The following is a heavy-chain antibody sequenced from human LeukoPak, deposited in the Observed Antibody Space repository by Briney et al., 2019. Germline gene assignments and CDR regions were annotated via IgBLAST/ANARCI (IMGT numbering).Heavy chain of an antibody. CDR1: GYSFTDYY. CDR2: INPNSDDT. CDR3: ARWGSDFYYYMDV. Sequence: ASVKVSCKASGYSFTDYYIQWVRQAPGQGLEWMGWINPNSDDTNYARKFQGRVTMTRDTSISTVYMELRWLKSDDTAVYYCARWGSDFYYYMDVWGKGTMVTVSS. D-gene: IGHD3-16*01. J-gene: IGHJ6*03. V-gene: IGHV1-2*02.